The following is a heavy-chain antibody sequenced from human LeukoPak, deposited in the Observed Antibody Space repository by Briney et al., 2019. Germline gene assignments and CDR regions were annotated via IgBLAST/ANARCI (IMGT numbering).Heavy chain of an antibody. CDR1: GGSISSYY. D-gene: IGHD5-12*01. CDR2: IYYSGST. Sequence: SETLSLTCTVSGGSISSYYWSWIRQPPGKGLEWIGYIYYSGSTNYNPSLKSRVTISVDTSKNQFSLKLSSVTAADTAVYYCARGQDYSGYGEGAFDIWGQGTMVTVSS. CDR3: ARGQDYSGYGEGAFDI. J-gene: IGHJ3*02. V-gene: IGHV4-59*08.